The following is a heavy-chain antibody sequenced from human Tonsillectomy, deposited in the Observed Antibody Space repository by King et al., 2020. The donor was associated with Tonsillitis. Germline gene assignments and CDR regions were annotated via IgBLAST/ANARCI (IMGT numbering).Heavy chain of an antibody. CDR3: VKGLGNGEGYRVFHY. D-gene: IGHD2-8*01. V-gene: IGHV3-9*01. CDR1: GFTFDDYA. Sequence: QLVQSGGGLVQPGRSLRLSCAASGFTFDDYAIHWVRQAPGKGLEWVSGISWNSGSRGYADSVKGRFTISRDNAKNSLYLQMNSLRTEDTALYYCVKGLGNGEGYRVFHYWGQGSLVTVSS. J-gene: IGHJ4*02. CDR2: ISWNSGSR.